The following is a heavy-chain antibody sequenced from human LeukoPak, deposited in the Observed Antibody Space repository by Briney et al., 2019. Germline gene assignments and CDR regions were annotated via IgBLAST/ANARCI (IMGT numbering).Heavy chain of an antibody. CDR2: ISYDDTNK. D-gene: IGHD5-18*01. J-gene: IGHJ4*02. Sequence: GGSLRLSCAASGFTFSNYALHWVRQAPGKGLEWVAVISYDDTNKYYVDSVKGRFTISRDNSKNTLYPQMNSLRAEDTAVYYCARGTWIQLWLIDYWGQGTLVTVSS. CDR1: GFTFSNYA. CDR3: ARGTWIQLWLIDY. V-gene: IGHV3-30*04.